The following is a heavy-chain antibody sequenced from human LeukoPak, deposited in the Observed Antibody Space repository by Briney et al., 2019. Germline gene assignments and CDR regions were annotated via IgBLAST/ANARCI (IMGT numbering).Heavy chain of an antibody. V-gene: IGHV4-59*01. CDR3: ARDRYGFAFDI. CDR1: GGSISNYY. D-gene: IGHD3-16*02. J-gene: IGHJ3*02. CDR2: IYYSGST. Sequence: PSETLSLTCTDSGGSISNYYWSWVRQSPGKGLECIGYIYYSGSTNYNPSLKSRVTISVDTSKNQFSLRLNSVTAADTAVYYCARDRYGFAFDIWGQGTMVTVSS.